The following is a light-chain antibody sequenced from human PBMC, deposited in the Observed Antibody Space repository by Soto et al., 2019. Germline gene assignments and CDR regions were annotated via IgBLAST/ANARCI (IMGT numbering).Light chain of an antibody. J-gene: IGKJ4*01. CDR1: ESVGSN. CDR3: QQYGSSALT. Sequence: EIVLTQSPGTLSLSPGERATLSCRASESVGSNLAWYHQKPGQAPRLLIYGASTRATGIPARFSGSGSGTDFTLTISRLEPEDFAVYYCQQYGSSALTFGGGTKVDIK. CDR2: GAS. V-gene: IGKV3-20*01.